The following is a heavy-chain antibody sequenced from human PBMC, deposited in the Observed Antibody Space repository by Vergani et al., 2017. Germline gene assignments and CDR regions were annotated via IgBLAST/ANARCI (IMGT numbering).Heavy chain of an antibody. CDR2: IYYSGST. CDR3: ARLLGDYGDYFDY. V-gene: IGHV4-39*01. Sequence: QLQLQESGPGLVKPSETLSLTCTVSGDSISSSSYYWGWIRQPPGKGLEWIGSIYYSGSTYYNPSLKSRVTISVDTSKNQFSLKLSSVTAADTAVYYCARLLGDYGDYFDYWGQGTLVTVSS. CDR1: GDSISSSSYY. D-gene: IGHD4-17*01. J-gene: IGHJ4*02.